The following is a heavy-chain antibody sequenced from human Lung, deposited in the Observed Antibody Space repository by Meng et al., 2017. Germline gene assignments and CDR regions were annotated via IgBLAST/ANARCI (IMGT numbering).Heavy chain of an antibody. D-gene: IGHD4-11*01. CDR2: INHSGST. Sequence: QVLLQQCAAVMLSPSATLPLTSVVSGGSFSDYYWSWIRQPPGKGLEWIGEINHSGSTNYNPSLESRATISVDTSQNNLSLKLSSVTAADSAVYYCARGPTTMAHDFDYWGQGTLVTVSS. CDR3: ARGPTTMAHDFDY. V-gene: IGHV4-34*01. J-gene: IGHJ4*02. CDR1: GGSFSDYY.